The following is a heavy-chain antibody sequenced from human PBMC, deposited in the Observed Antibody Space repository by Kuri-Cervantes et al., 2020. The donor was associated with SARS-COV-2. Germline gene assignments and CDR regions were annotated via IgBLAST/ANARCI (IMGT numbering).Heavy chain of an antibody. J-gene: IGHJ6*02. Sequence: SLKISCAASGITFSDYAMHWVRQAPGKGLEWVAVISYDGSNKYYADSVQGRFTISRDNSKNTLYLQMNSLRAEDTAVYYCARDLFGGGGYYYGMDDWGQGTTVTVSS. CDR1: GITFSDYA. D-gene: IGHD4-23*01. CDR3: ARDLFGGGGYYYGMDD. V-gene: IGHV3-30-3*01. CDR2: ISYDGSNK.